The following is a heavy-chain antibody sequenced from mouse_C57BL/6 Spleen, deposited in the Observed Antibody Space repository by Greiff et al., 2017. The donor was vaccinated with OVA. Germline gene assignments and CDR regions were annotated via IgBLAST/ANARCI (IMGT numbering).Heavy chain of an antibody. CDR3: GRRTTVVAFDY. Sequence: QVQLQQPGAELVKPGASVKLSCKASGYTFTSYWMHWVKQRPGQGLEWIGMIHPNSGSTNYNEKFKSKATLTVDKSSSTAYMQLSSLTSEDSAVYYCGRRTTVVAFDYWGQGTTLTVSS. D-gene: IGHD1-1*01. CDR2: IHPNSGST. V-gene: IGHV1-64*01. J-gene: IGHJ2*01. CDR1: GYTFTSYW.